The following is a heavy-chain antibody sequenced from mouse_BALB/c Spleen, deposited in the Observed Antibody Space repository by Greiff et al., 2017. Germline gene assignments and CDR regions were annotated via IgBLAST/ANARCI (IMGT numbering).Heavy chain of an antibody. D-gene: IGHD2-3*01. V-gene: IGHV5-6*01. CDR2: ISSGGSYT. CDR3: ARPDDYDAMDY. J-gene: IGHJ4*01. Sequence: EVKLMESGGDLVKPGGSLKLSCAASGFTFSSYGMSWVRQTPDKRLEWVATISSGGSYTYYPDSVKGRFTISRDNAKNTLYLQMSSLKSEDTAMYYCARPDDYDAMDYWGQGTSVTVSS. CDR1: GFTFSSYG.